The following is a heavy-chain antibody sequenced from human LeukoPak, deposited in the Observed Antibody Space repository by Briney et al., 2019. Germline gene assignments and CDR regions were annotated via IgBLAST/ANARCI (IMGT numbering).Heavy chain of an antibody. CDR3: AKDIGHPSGFDY. CDR2: INWNSGNI. J-gene: IGHJ4*02. D-gene: IGHD3-10*01. V-gene: IGHV3-9*01. Sequence: TGGSLRLSCAASGFTFDDYAIHWVRQAPGKGLEWVSGINWNSGNIGYADSVKGRFTISRDNAKNSLYLQMNSLRPEDTALYYCAKDIGHPSGFDYWGQGTLVTVSS. CDR1: GFTFDDYA.